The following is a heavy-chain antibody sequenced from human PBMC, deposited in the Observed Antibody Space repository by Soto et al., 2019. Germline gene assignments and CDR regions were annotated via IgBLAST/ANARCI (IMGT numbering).Heavy chain of an antibody. J-gene: IGHJ4*02. V-gene: IGHV3-48*01. Sequence: EVQLVESGGGLVQPGGSLRLSCAASGFTFSSYSMNWVRQAPGKGLEWVSYISSSSSTIYYADSVKGRFTISRDNAKNSLYLQMNSLRAEDTAVYYCARDSSPHRPRWVGVYFDYWGQGTLVTVSS. CDR2: ISSSSSTI. CDR3: ARDSSPHRPRWVGVYFDY. D-gene: IGHD3-10*01. CDR1: GFTFSSYS.